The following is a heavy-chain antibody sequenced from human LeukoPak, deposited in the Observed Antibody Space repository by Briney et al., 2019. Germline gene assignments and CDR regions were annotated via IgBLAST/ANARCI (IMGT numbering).Heavy chain of an antibody. J-gene: IGHJ4*02. CDR2: IYYSGIT. CDR3: ARQDPHSSFEFDF. CDR1: GGSLSTYY. V-gene: IGHV4-59*01. Sequence: SETLSLTCTVSGGSLSTYYWTWIRQPPGKGLEWIGYIYYSGITKYSPSLKSRVTISVDASKNQFSLKLRSVTAADTAVYYCARQDPHSSFEFDFWGQGTLVTVSS. D-gene: IGHD3-16*01.